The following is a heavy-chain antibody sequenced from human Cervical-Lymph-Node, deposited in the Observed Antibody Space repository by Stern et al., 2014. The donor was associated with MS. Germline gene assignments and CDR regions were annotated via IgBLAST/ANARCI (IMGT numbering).Heavy chain of an antibody. CDR2: LHHSGAT. CDR1: GAPINSGGYY. D-gene: IGHD3-16*01. J-gene: IGHJ3*02. CDR3: AAIGPLMEGAAFDI. Sequence: VQLVESGPGLVKPSPTLSLSCTVSGAPINSGGYYWTWIRPLPWKGLEWVGYLHHSGATFYNPSLKSRVSISVHTSENQFSLKLNSVTAADTAVYYCAAIGPLMEGAAFDIWGQGTMVTVSP. V-gene: IGHV4-31*03.